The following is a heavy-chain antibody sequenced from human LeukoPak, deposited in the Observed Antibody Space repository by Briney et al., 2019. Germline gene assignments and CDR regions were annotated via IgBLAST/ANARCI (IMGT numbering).Heavy chain of an antibody. CDR3: ARDHIAVAGRPIT. CDR2: IYYSGST. Sequence: SETLSLTCTVSGGSISSYYWSWIRQPPGKGLEWIGYIYYSGSTNYNPSLKSRVTISVDTSKNQFSLKLSSVTAADTAVYYCARDHIAVAGRPITWGQGTLVTVSS. V-gene: IGHV4-59*01. CDR1: GGSISSYY. J-gene: IGHJ5*02. D-gene: IGHD6-19*01.